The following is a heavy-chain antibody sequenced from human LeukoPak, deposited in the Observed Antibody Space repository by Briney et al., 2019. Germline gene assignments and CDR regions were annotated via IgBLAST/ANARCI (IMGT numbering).Heavy chain of an antibody. J-gene: IGHJ4*02. D-gene: IGHD3-9*01. CDR3: ARPSLHYAIMTGYDY. Sequence: PGESLKISCKSSGYSFTSFWIGWVRQMPGKGLEWMGIIYPGDSDTRYSPSFQGQVIMSVDKSISTAYLQWSSLKASDTAMYYCARPSLHYAIMTGYDYWGQGTLVTVSS. V-gene: IGHV5-51*01. CDR1: GYSFTSFW. CDR2: IYPGDSDT.